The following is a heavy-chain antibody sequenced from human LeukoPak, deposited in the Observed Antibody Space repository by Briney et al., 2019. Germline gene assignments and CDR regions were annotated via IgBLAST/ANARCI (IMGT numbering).Heavy chain of an antibody. CDR3: ARDGKDSSGYWFDY. D-gene: IGHD3-22*01. V-gene: IGHV3-30-3*01. CDR2: ISYDGSNK. Sequence: PGGSLRLSCAASGFTFSSYAMHWVRQAPGKGLEWVAVISYDGSNKYYADSVKGRFTISRDNSKNTLYLQMNSLRAEDTAVYYCARDGKDSSGYWFDYWGQGTLVTVSS. J-gene: IGHJ4*02. CDR1: GFTFSSYA.